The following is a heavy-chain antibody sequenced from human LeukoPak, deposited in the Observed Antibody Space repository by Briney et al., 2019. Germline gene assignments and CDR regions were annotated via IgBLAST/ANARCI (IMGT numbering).Heavy chain of an antibody. D-gene: IGHD2-2*01. Sequence: GGSLRLSCAASGFTFGSYWMHWVRQVPGKGLLWVSRFNTDGSGTTYADSVKGRFTISRDNAENTLYLQMNSLRAEDTAIYYCARSCSSASCSLDYWGQGTLVTVSS. CDR3: ARSCSSASCSLDY. J-gene: IGHJ4*02. CDR2: FNTDGSGT. CDR1: GFTFGSYW. V-gene: IGHV3-74*01.